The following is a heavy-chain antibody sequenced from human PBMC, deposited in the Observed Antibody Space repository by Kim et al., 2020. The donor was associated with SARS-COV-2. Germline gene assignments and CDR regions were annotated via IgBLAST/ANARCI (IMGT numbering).Heavy chain of an antibody. V-gene: IGHV1-18*01. CDR1: GYVFHGYG. D-gene: IGHD3-16*01. CDR2: ISAYDART. Sequence: ASVKVSCKTSGYVFHGYGISWVRQAPGQGLEWMGWISAYDARTSYAQRFQGRVTMTIDRSTTTVYMELTSLRSDDTAMYYCARREGGGVSHQPHDHWGQGTRVSVST. CDR3: ARREGGGVSHQPHDH. J-gene: IGHJ4*02.